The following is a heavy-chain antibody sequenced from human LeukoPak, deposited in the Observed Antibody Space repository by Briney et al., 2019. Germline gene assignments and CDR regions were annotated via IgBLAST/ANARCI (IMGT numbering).Heavy chain of an antibody. V-gene: IGHV4-59*11. J-gene: IGHJ4*02. CDR1: GESISSHY. CDR3: ARERHGHPFDS. CDR2: VTNSGTT. Sequence: PSETLSLTCNVSGESISSHYWSWTRQSPGKGLEWIGYVTNSGTTKFNPSLKSRVTISRDTSKNQISLNLSSVTAADTAVYYCARERHGHPFDSWGQGTLVTVSS.